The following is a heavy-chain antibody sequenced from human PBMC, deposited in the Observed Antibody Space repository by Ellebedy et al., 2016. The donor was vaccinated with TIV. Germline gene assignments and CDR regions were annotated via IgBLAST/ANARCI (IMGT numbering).Heavy chain of an antibody. CDR2: IWYDGSNK. D-gene: IGHD2-2*01. CDR3: ANHVVPAAMSPFDY. J-gene: IGHJ4*02. Sequence: GESLKISXAASGFTFSSYGMHWVRQAPGKGLEWVAVIWYDGSNKYYADSVKGRFTISRDNSKNTLYLQMNSLRAEDTAVYYCANHVVPAAMSPFDYWGQGTLVTVSS. V-gene: IGHV3-33*08. CDR1: GFTFSSYG.